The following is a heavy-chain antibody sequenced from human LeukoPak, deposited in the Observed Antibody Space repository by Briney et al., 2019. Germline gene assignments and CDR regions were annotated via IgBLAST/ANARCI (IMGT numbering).Heavy chain of an antibody. J-gene: IGHJ4*02. CDR3: TKRVKYGGTWDHFAD. CDR1: GFTFDNYL. D-gene: IGHD1-26*01. CDR2: VNADGGNT. Sequence: GGSLRLSCAASGFTFDNYLMGWVRQAPGKGLEWVSTVNADGGNTYYADSVKGRFTISRDNSKSTLILQMNSLRVEDTALYYCTKRVKYGGTWDHFADWGQGTLVTVSS. V-gene: IGHV3-23*01.